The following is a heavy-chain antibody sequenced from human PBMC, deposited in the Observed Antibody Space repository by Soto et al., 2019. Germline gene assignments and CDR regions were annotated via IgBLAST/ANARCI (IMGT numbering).Heavy chain of an antibody. CDR1: GLTFSSFA. Sequence: EVQLLESGGGLVQPGGSLRLSCAASGLTFSSFAMNWVRQAPGQGLEWVSAISGSSGLTYYADSVKGRFIISRDNSKNTLYLQMDSLSADDTAVYYCARGPSEYIWGSYLRYCDSWGQGSLVTVSS. J-gene: IGHJ4*02. D-gene: IGHD3-16*02. V-gene: IGHV3-23*01. CDR2: ISGSSGLT. CDR3: ARGPSEYIWGSYLRYCDS.